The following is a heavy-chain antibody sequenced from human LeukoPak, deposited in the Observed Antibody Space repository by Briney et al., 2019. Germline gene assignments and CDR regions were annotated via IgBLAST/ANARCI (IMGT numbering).Heavy chain of an antibody. CDR3: ARDRSGYEGGDY. CDR1: GYTFTSYG. Sequence: ASVKVSCKASGYTFTSYGISWVRQAPGQGREWMGWISPYNTNTNNVQNLQARVTMTTDTSTSTAYMELKSLRSDDTAVYYCARDRSGYEGGDYWGQGTLVTVSS. CDR2: ISPYNTNT. D-gene: IGHD5-12*01. J-gene: IGHJ4*02. V-gene: IGHV1-18*01.